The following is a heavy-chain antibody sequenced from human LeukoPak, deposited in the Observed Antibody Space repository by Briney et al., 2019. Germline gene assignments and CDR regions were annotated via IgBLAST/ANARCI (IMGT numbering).Heavy chain of an antibody. CDR2: INHSGST. CDR3: ARGRYYYGSGSYSQMGFDY. V-gene: IGHV4-34*01. J-gene: IGHJ4*02. CDR1: GGSFSGYY. Sequence: SETLSLTCAVYGGSFSGYYWSWIRQPPGKGLEWIGEINHSGSTNYNPSLKSRVTISVDTSKNQFSLKLSSVTAADTAVYYCARGRYYYGSGSYSQMGFDYWGQGTLVTASS. D-gene: IGHD3-10*01.